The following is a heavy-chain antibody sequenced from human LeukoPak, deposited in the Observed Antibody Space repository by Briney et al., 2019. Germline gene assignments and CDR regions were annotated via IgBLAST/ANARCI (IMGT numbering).Heavy chain of an antibody. V-gene: IGHV3-30-3*01. D-gene: IGHD6-19*01. CDR2: ISYDGSNK. CDR3: AKDVVGVAVAGY. CDR1: GFMFSNYV. J-gene: IGHJ4*02. Sequence: PGGSLRLSCAASGFMFSNYVMHWVRQAPGKGLEWVAVISYDGSNKYYADSVKGRFTISRDISKNTLYLQMNSLRVEDTAVYYCAKDVVGVAVAGYWGQGTLVTVSS.